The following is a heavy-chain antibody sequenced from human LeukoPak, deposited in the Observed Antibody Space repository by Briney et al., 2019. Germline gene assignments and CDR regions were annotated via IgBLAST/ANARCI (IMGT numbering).Heavy chain of an antibody. V-gene: IGHV1-46*01. Sequence: ASVKVSCKASEYTFTSYYIHWVRQTPGLGLEWMGVIDPSGGSTTYAQRFQGRVTMTRDTSSSTVYMELSSLRSEDTAVYYCARYYYFDYWGQGTRVTVSS. CDR2: IDPSGGST. CDR1: EYTFTSYY. J-gene: IGHJ4*02. CDR3: ARYYYFDY.